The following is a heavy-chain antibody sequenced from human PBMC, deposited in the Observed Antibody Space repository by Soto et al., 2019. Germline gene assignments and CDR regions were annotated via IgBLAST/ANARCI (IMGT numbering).Heavy chain of an antibody. CDR3: AGEPYSSNSADAIDI. D-gene: IGHD6-13*01. CDR2: IYYSGST. V-gene: IGHV4-59*01. CDR1: GGSISSYY. J-gene: IGHJ3*02. Sequence: SETLSLTCTVSGGSISSYYWSWIRQPPGKGLEWIGYIYYSGSTNYNPSLKSRVTISVDTSKNQFSLKLSSVTAADTAVYYCAGEPYSSNSADAIDISGQGTMVTVSS.